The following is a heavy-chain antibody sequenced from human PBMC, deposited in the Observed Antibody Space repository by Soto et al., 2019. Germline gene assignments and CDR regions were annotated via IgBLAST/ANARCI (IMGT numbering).Heavy chain of an antibody. Sequence: GGSLRLSCAASGFTFSSYWRHWVRQAPGKGLVWVSRINSDGSSISYADSVKGRFTISRDNAKNTLYLQMNSLRVEDTAVYYCARETGYSSGWRQDYWGQGTLVTVSS. CDR3: ARETGYSSGWRQDY. J-gene: IGHJ4*02. CDR2: INSDGSSI. V-gene: IGHV3-74*01. D-gene: IGHD6-19*01. CDR1: GFTFSSYW.